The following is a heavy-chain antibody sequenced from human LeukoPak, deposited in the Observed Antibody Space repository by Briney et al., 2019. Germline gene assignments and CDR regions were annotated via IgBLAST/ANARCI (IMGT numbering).Heavy chain of an antibody. CDR3: ARQSYSSSWPPDY. J-gene: IGHJ4*02. CDR1: GGSISGYY. CDR2: IYYSGSI. D-gene: IGHD6-13*01. Sequence: SETLSLTCTVSGGSISGYYWSWIRQPPGKGLEWIGYIYYSGSINYNPSLKSRVTISVDTSKNQFSLKLSSVTAADTAVYYCARQSYSSSWPPDYWGQGTLVTVSS. V-gene: IGHV4-59*08.